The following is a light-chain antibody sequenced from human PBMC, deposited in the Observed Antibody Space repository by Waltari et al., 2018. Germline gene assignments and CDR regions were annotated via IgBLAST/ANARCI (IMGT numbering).Light chain of an antibody. J-gene: IGKJ1*01. CDR2: GAS. CDR3: QQYNNWPPTWT. CDR1: QSVSSN. Sequence: EIVVTQSPATLSVSPGERATLSCRASQSVSSNLAWYQQKPGQAPRLLIYGASPRATGIPARFRGSGSGTEFTLTISSLQFEDFAVYYCQQYNNWPPTWTFGQGTKVEIK. V-gene: IGKV3-15*01.